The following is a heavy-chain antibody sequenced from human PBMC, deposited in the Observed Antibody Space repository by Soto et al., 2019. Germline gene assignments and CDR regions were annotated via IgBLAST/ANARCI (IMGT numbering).Heavy chain of an antibody. J-gene: IGHJ4*02. Sequence: SETLSLTCTVSGGSISSGGYYWSWIRQHPGKGLEWIGYIYYSGSTYYNPSLKSRVTISVDTSKNQFSLKLSSVTAADTAVYYCARVSSTSPSFDYWGQGTLVTVSS. D-gene: IGHD2-2*01. CDR3: ARVSSTSPSFDY. CDR1: GGSISSGGYY. V-gene: IGHV4-31*03. CDR2: IYYSGST.